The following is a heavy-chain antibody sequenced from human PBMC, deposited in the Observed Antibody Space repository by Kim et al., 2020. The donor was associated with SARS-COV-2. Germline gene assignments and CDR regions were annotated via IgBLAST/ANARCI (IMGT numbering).Heavy chain of an antibody. V-gene: IGHV3-21*01. D-gene: IGHD3-9*01. CDR3: ARDVEYYDILTGYYKPYYFDY. CDR1: GFTFSSYS. CDR2: ISSSSSYI. J-gene: IGHJ4*02. Sequence: GGSLRLSCAASGFTFSSYSMNWVRQAPGKGLEWVSSISSSSSYIYYADSVKGRFTISRDNAKNSLYLQMNSLRAEDTAVYYCARDVEYYDILTGYYKPYYFDYWGQGPLVTVSS.